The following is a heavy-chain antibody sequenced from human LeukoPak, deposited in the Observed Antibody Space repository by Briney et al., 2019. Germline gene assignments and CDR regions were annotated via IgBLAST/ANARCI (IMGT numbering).Heavy chain of an antibody. CDR1: GFSVSSND. CDR3: AKRVGYGYGMDV. CDR2: IDRGGST. J-gene: IGHJ6*02. D-gene: IGHD6-13*01. V-gene: IGHV3-53*01. Sequence: GGSLRLSCEASGFSVSSNDMSWVRQAPGKGLECVSVIDRGGSTIYADSVKGRFTISRDNSKNTLYLQMNSPRVEDTAEFYCAKRVGYGYGMDVWGQGTTVTVSS.